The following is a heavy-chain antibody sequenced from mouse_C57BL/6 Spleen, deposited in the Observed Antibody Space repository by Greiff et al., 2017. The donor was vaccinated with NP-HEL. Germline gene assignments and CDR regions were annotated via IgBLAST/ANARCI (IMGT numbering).Heavy chain of an antibody. J-gene: IGHJ2*01. CDR2: IHPNSGST. CDR1: GYTFTSYW. D-gene: IGHD1-1*01. Sequence: QVQLQQPGAELVKPGASVKLSCKASGYTFTSYWMHWVTQRPGQGLEWIGMIHPNSGSTNYNETFKSTATLTVDQSSRTAYMQLSRLTSGDSAVYYCARSLHYSSSHYCDDWGQGTTLTVSS. CDR3: ARSLHYSSSHYCDD. V-gene: IGHV1-64*01.